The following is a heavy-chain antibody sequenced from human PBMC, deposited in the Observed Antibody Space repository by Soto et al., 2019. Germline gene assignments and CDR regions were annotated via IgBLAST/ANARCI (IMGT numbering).Heavy chain of an antibody. CDR1: GFSFSSYG. CDR3: ARDDDYGDNGLDY. V-gene: IGHV3-33*01. CDR2: ISDDGSDK. Sequence: QVQLVESGGGVVQPGRSLRLSCAASGFSFSSYGMHWVRQAPGKGLEWVAVISDDGSDKDYTDAVKGRFTISRDNSKNTLYLEMNSLRAEDTAVYYCARDDDYGDNGLDYWGQGTLVTVSS. D-gene: IGHD4-17*01. J-gene: IGHJ4*02.